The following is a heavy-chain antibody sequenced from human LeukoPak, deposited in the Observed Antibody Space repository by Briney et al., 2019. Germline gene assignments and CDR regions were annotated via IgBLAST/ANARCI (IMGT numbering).Heavy chain of an antibody. CDR3: ARDPPSRGTRYFDY. V-gene: IGHV3-21*01. Sequence: GGSLRLSCAASGFTFSSYSMNWVRQAPGEGPEWVSSISSSSSNKDYVDSVKGRSTVSRDNAKNSLYLQMDSLRVEDTAVYYCARDPPSRGTRYFDYWGQGILVTVSS. D-gene: IGHD3-16*01. CDR1: GFTFSSYS. CDR2: ISSSSSNK. J-gene: IGHJ4*02.